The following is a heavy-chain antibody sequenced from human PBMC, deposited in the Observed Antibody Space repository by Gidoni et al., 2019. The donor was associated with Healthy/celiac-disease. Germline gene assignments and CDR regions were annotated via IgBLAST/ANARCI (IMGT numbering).Heavy chain of an antibody. CDR3: ARGDEIVVVPAAMPASGMDV. CDR1: GYTFTSYA. D-gene: IGHD2-2*01. J-gene: IGHJ6*02. Sequence: QVQLVQSGAEVKKPGASVTVSCKASGYTFTSYAMHWVRQAPGQRLEWMGWINAGNGNTKYSQKFQGRVTITRDTSASTAYMELSSLRSEDTAVYYCARGDEIVVVPAAMPASGMDVWGQGTTVTVSS. V-gene: IGHV1-3*01. CDR2: INAGNGNT.